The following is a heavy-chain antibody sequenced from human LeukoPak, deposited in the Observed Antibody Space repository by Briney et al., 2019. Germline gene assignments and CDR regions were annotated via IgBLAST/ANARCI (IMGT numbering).Heavy chain of an antibody. V-gene: IGHV3-7*03. CDR1: EFTFGSYW. Sequence: GGSLRLSCGASEFTFGSYWMSWVRQAPGKGLEWVANIKQDGSQKYYVDSVKGRFTISRDNAKNSLYLQMNSLRAEDTAIYYCATYRQVLLPFESWGQGTLVTVSS. CDR2: IKQDGSQK. CDR3: ATYRQVLLPFES. J-gene: IGHJ4*02. D-gene: IGHD2-8*02.